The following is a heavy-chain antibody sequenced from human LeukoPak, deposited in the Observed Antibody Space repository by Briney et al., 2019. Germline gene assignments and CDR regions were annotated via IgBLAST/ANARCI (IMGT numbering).Heavy chain of an antibody. V-gene: IGHV4-4*02. Sequence: PSETLSLTCTVSGGSISSSNWWSWVRQPPGKGLEWIGEIYHSGSTNYNPSLKSRVTISVDKSKNQFSLKLSSVTAADTAVYYCARARTSGSYSIDYWGQGTLVTVSS. CDR2: IYHSGST. CDR1: GGSISSSNW. J-gene: IGHJ4*02. CDR3: ARARTSGSYSIDY. D-gene: IGHD1-26*01.